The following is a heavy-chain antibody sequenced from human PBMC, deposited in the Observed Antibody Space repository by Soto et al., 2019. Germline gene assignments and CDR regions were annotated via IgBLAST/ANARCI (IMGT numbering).Heavy chain of an antibody. CDR2: ITSSSSTI. CDR1: GFTFSSYS. CDR3: AREGFDY. V-gene: IGHV3-48*02. J-gene: IGHJ4*02. Sequence: GGSLRLSCAASGFTFSSYSIHWVRQAPGKGLEWVSYITSSSSTISYADSVKGRFTISRDNAKNSLSLQMNSLRDEDTAVYYCAREGFDYWGQGTLVTVSS.